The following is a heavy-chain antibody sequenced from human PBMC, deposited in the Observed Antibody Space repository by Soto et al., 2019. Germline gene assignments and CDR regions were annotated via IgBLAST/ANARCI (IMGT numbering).Heavy chain of an antibody. J-gene: IGHJ2*01. D-gene: IGHD3-10*01. V-gene: IGHV3-15*07. Sequence: EVQLVESGGGLVQPGGSLRLSCAASGFTFSNAWMNWVRQAPGKGLEWVGRAKSKNDGGTIDYAAPVKGRFSISRDDSKNTLDLQMNSLRIEDSAFYYCARPHEVGSNWIFDLWGRGTLVTVSS. CDR1: GFTFSNAW. CDR2: AKSKNDGGTI. CDR3: ARPHEVGSNWIFDL.